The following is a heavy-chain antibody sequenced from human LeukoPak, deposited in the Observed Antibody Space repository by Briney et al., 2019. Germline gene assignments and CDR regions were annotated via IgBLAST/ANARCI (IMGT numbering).Heavy chain of an antibody. Sequence: GGSVRVSCTASGDTLSSYAISWVRQAPGQGLEWMGEIIHIGGTTNYAETVQGRVTITRDEAKSTVYMEMNSLTAEDTAVYYCARGVNFDWLYYYMDFWGKGTPVTISS. CDR3: ARGVNFDWLYYYMDF. CDR1: GDTLSSYA. V-gene: IGHV1-69*05. J-gene: IGHJ6*03. CDR2: IIHIGGTT. D-gene: IGHD3-9*01.